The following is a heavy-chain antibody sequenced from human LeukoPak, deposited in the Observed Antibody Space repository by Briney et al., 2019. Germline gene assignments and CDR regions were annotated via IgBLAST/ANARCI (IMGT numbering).Heavy chain of an antibody. CDR2: ISSSGSTI. Sequence: PGGSLRLSCAASGFAFSDYYMSWIRQAPGKGLEWVSYISSSGSTIYYADSVKGRFTISRDNAKNSLYLQMNSLRAEDTAVYYCARGAVVVTAHHDAFDIWGQGTMVTVSS. J-gene: IGHJ3*02. CDR1: GFAFSDYY. CDR3: ARGAVVVTAHHDAFDI. V-gene: IGHV3-11*04. D-gene: IGHD2-21*02.